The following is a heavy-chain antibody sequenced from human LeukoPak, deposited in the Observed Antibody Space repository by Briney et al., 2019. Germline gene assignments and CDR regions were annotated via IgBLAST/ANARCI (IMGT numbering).Heavy chain of an antibody. CDR1: GYSFANYW. D-gene: IGHD1-1*01. V-gene: IGHV5-51*01. J-gene: IGHJ4*02. CDR2: INPGDTNI. CDR3: ARPRRAERDEDF. Sequence: GESLKISCKASGYSFANYWIGWVRQMPGKGLEWMGMINPGDTNIAYSPSFQGQVAISADRSISTAYLQWSSLKASDTAMYYCARPRRAERDEDFWGQGTLVTVSS.